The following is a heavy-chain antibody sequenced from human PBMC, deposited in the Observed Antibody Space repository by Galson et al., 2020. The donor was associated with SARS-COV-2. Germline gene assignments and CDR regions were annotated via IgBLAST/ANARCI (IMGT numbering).Heavy chain of an antibody. J-gene: IGHJ3*02. CDR2: ISYDGSNK. CDR1: GFTFSSYA. V-gene: IGHV3-30*04. D-gene: IGHD3-10*01. CDR3: ARALDVLLWFGELSI. Sequence: GGSLRLSCAASGFTFSSYAMHWVRQAPGKGLEWVAVISYDGSNKYYADSVKGRFTISRDNSKNTLYLQMNSLRAEDTAVYYCARALDVLLWFGELSIWGQGTMVTVSS.